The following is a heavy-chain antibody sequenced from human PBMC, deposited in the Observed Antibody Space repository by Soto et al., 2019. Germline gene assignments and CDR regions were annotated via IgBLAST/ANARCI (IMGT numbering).Heavy chain of an antibody. J-gene: IGHJ4*02. CDR1: GYTFTDYG. D-gene: IGHD1-26*01. V-gene: IGHV1-8*01. CDR2: MNPKSGDT. CDR3: ERGCYSVVGATDY. Sequence: QVQLVQSGAEVKMPGASVKVSCKASGYTFTDYGINWVRQATGQGLEWMGWMNPKSGDTGYAQKFQGRVSMTRATSISTAYMELNRLKSEDTAVYYCERGCYSVVGATDYWGQGNLVTVSS.